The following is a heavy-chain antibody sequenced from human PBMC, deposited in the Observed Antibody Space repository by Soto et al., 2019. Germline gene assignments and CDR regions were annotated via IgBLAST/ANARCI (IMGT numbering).Heavy chain of an antibody. V-gene: IGHV1-18*04. Sequence: QVQLVQSGAEVKKPGASVKVSCKASGYTFTSYGISWVRQAPGQGLEWMGWISAYNGNTNYAQKLQGRVTMTTDTSTSTAYMELRSLRSDDTAVYYCARARRITIFGVVADFDYWGQGPLVTVSS. CDR1: GYTFTSYG. D-gene: IGHD3-3*01. J-gene: IGHJ4*02. CDR3: ARARRITIFGVVADFDY. CDR2: ISAYNGNT.